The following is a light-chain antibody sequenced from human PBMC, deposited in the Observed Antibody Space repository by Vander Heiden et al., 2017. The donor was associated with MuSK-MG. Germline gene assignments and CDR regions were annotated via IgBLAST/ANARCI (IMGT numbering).Light chain of an antibody. J-gene: IGKJ2*01. V-gene: IGKV3-15*01. CDR2: GAS. CDR3: QQCYNWPPYT. CDR1: QSVSSN. Sequence: ELVLTQSPATLSVSPGERATITCKASQSVSSNLDWYQQKPGQAPRLLIYGASTRDTGIPARFSGSGSGTEFTLTISSLQSEDFAIYYCQQCYNWPPYTFGQGTRVEIK.